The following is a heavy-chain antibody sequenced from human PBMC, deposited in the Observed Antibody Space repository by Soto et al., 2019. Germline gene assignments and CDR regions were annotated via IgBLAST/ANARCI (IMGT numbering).Heavy chain of an antibody. CDR3: ARSRRWSRRGGFDY. CDR1: GDSINNRSYY. D-gene: IGHD2-8*01. V-gene: IGHV4-39*01. CDR2: IYYSGST. J-gene: IGHJ4*02. Sequence: SETLSLTCTVTGDSINNRSYYWGWIRQPPGKGLEWIGSIYYSGSTYNNPSLKSRVSMSVDTSKNQFSLKLSSVTAADTAVYYCARSRRWSRRGGFDYWGQGTLVTVSS.